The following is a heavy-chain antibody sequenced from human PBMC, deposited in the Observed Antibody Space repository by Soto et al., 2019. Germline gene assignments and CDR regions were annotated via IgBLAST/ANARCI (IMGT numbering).Heavy chain of an antibody. CDR2: IYYSGST. D-gene: IGHD5-12*01. Sequence: QVQLQESGPGLVKPSQTLSLTCTVSGGSISSGGYYWSWIRQHPGKGLEWIGYIYYSGSTYYNPYLKSRVTISVDTSKNQFSLKLSSVTAADTAVYYCARGAPDIVATIRVTAMALFDYWGQGTLVTVSS. V-gene: IGHV4-31*03. CDR1: GGSISSGGYY. J-gene: IGHJ4*02. CDR3: ARGAPDIVATIRVTAMALFDY.